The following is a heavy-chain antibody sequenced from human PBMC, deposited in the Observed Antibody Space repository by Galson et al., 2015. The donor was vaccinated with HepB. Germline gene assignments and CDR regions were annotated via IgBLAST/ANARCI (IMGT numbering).Heavy chain of an antibody. CDR1: GFTFSGSA. CDR3: TRPTSGSYEPRIVAFEI. D-gene: IGHD1-26*01. J-gene: IGHJ3*02. CDR2: IRNKANSHAT. Sequence: SLRLSCAASGFTFSGSAMHWVRQASGKGLEWVGRIRNKANSHATTYAASVKGRFTISRDDSKNTAYLQLNSLNTEDTAVYYCTRPTSGSYEPRIVAFEIWGQGTVVTVSS. V-gene: IGHV3-73*01.